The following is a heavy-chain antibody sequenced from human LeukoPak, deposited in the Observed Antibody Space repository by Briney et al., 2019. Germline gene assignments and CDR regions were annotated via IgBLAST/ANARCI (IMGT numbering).Heavy chain of an antibody. CDR3: ARDGETGHGDYDY. D-gene: IGHD4-17*01. J-gene: IGHJ4*02. CDR1: GGSISSYY. V-gene: IGHV4-4*07. CDR2: IYTSGST. Sequence: PSETLPLTCTVSGGSISSYYWSWIRQPAGKGLEWIGRIYTSGSTNYNPSLKSRVTISVDKSKNQFSLKLSSVTAADTAVYYCARDGETGHGDYDYWGQGTLVTVSS.